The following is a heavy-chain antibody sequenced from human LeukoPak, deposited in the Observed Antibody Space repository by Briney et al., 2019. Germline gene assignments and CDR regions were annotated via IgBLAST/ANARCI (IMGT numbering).Heavy chain of an antibody. Sequence: PGGSLRLSCAASGFTFDDYAMHWVRQAPGKGLEWVAVISYDGSNKYYADSVKGRFTISRDNSKNTLYLQMNSLRAEDTAVYYCARAPWFGEQWPQPNYYMDVWGKGTTVTVSS. CDR1: GFTFDDYA. CDR3: ARAPWFGEQWPQPNYYMDV. J-gene: IGHJ6*03. CDR2: ISYDGSNK. D-gene: IGHD3-10*01. V-gene: IGHV3-30*04.